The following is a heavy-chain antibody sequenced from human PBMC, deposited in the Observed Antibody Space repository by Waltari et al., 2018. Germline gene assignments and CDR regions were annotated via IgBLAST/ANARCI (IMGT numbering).Heavy chain of an antibody. CDR3: ARIAAVAGPYYFDY. Sequence: QVQLQESGPGLVKPSETLSLTCAVSGYSISSGYYWGWLRQPPGKGLEWIGSIYHSGSTYYNPSLKSRVTISVDTSKNQFSLKLSSVTAADTAVYYCARIAAVAGPYYFDYWGQGTLVTVSS. J-gene: IGHJ4*02. D-gene: IGHD6-19*01. CDR2: IYHSGST. V-gene: IGHV4-38-2*01. CDR1: GYSISSGYY.